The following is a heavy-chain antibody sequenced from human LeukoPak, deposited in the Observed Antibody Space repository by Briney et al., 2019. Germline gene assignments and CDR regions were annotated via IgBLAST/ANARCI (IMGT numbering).Heavy chain of an antibody. CDR2: FDPEDGET. V-gene: IGHV1-24*01. J-gene: IGHJ5*02. CDR1: GYTLTELS. CDR3: ATLFTIFGVVIPTFDP. Sequence: ASAKVSCKVSGYTLTELSMHWVRQAPGKGLEWMGGFDPEDGETIYAQKFQGRVTMTEDTSTDTAYMELSSLRSEDTAVYYCATLFTIFGVVIPTFDPWGQGTLVTVSS. D-gene: IGHD3-3*01.